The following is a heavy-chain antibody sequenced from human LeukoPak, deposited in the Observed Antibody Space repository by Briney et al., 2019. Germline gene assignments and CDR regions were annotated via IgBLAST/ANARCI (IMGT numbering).Heavy chain of an antibody. CDR2: IYTSGST. V-gene: IGHV4-4*07. D-gene: IGHD3-10*01. Sequence: SETLSLTCTVSGGSISSYYWSWIRQPAGKGLEWIGRIYTSGSTNYNPSLKSRVTMSVDTSKNQFSLKLSSVTAADTAVYYCARGGYYYGSGFMDVWGQRTTVTVSS. CDR3: ARGGYYYGSGFMDV. J-gene: IGHJ6*02. CDR1: GGSISSYY.